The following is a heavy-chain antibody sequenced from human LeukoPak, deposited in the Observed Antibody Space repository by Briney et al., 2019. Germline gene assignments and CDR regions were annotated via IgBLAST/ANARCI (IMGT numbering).Heavy chain of an antibody. CDR1: GGTFSSYA. Sequence: SVKVSCKAFGGTFSSYAISWVRQAPGQGLEWMGGIIPIFGTANYAQEFQGRDTITADESTSTAYMELSSLGSEDTAVYYCARLYSSSWYVFDYWGQGTLVTVSS. D-gene: IGHD6-13*01. CDR2: IIPIFGTA. CDR3: ARLYSSSWYVFDY. V-gene: IGHV1-69*13. J-gene: IGHJ4*02.